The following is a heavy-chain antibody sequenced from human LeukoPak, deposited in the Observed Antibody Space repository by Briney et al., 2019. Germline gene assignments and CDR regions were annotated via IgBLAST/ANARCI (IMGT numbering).Heavy chain of an antibody. V-gene: IGHV3-66*01. J-gene: IGHJ4*02. D-gene: IGHD3-9*01. CDR3: ARDYYDILTGYSLYY. CDR1: GFTVSSNY. Sequence: GGSLRLSCAASGFTVSSNYMSWVRQAPGKGLEWVSVIYSGGSTYYADSVKGRFTISRDNSRNTLYLQMNSLRAEDTAVYYCARDYYDILTGYSLYYWGQGTLVTVSS. CDR2: IYSGGST.